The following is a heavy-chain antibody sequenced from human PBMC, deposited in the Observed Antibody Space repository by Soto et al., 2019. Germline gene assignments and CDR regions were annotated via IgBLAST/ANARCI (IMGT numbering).Heavy chain of an antibody. Sequence: EVQLLESGGGLVQPGGSLRLSCAASGFTFSSYAMSWVRQASGKGLEWVSAISGSGGSTYYADSVKGRFTISRDNSKNTLYLQMNSLRAEDTAVYYCAKDPEEQVVRETENDYWGQGTLVTVSS. CDR1: GFTFSSYA. D-gene: IGHD6-6*01. V-gene: IGHV3-23*01. J-gene: IGHJ4*02. CDR3: AKDPEEQVVRETENDY. CDR2: ISGSGGST.